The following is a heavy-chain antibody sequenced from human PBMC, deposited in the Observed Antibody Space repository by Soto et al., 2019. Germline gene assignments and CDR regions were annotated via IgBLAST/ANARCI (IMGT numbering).Heavy chain of an antibody. CDR1: GFTFTSSA. CDR2: IVVGSGNT. CDR3: AATVGATGVVVDY. V-gene: IGHV1-58*01. J-gene: IGHJ4*02. D-gene: IGHD1-26*01. Sequence: QMQLVQSGPEVKKPGTSVKVSCKASGFTFTSSAVQWVRQARGQRLEWIGWIVVGSGNTNYAQKFQERVTITRDMSTSTAYMELSSLRSEDTAVYYCAATVGATGVVVDYWGQGTLVTVSS.